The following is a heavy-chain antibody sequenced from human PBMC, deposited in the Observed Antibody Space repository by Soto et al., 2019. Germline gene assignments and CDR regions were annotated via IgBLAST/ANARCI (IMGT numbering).Heavy chain of an antibody. CDR1: GFTFSSHA. J-gene: IGHJ5*01. CDR3: AKDGLDIAAVDVDWLDS. Sequence: EVQLLESGGGLVQPGGSLRLSCAVSGFTFSSHAMSWVRQAPGKGLEWVSGISGTGDSTYYADSVKGRFAISRDNSKNTLFLQMNSLRAEDTALYYCAKDGLDIAAVDVDWLDSWGQGTLVTVSS. D-gene: IGHD6-13*01. CDR2: ISGTGDST. V-gene: IGHV3-23*01.